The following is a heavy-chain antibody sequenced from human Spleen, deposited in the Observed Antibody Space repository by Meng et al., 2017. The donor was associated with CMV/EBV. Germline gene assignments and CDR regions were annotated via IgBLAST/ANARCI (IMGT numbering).Heavy chain of an antibody. CDR1: GYTFTGYY. D-gene: IGHD7-27*01. J-gene: IGHJ4*02. CDR3: ARDNNWGPDY. CDR2: INPYSGGT. V-gene: IGHV1-2*02. Sequence: ASVKVSCKASGYTFTGYYIHWVRQAPGQGLEWMGWINPYSGGTNYAQKFQGRVTLTRDTSINTGYMELTRLTSDDTAVYYCARDNNWGPDYWGQGTLVTVSS.